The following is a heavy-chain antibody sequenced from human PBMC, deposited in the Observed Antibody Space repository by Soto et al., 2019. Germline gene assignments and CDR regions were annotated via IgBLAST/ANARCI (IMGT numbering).Heavy chain of an antibody. CDR2: ISAYSGDS. Sequence: QIQLVQSGAEVKKPGPSVKVSCKASGYTFSTHGISWVRQAPGQGLEWMGWISAYSGDSNYARKLQGRVTLTTDTSTSTAYMELRSLTSDDTAVYFCARDEREYCSSASCPYFDYWGQGTLVTVSS. V-gene: IGHV1-18*01. J-gene: IGHJ4*02. CDR1: GYTFSTHG. CDR3: ARDEREYCSSASCPYFDY. D-gene: IGHD2-2*01.